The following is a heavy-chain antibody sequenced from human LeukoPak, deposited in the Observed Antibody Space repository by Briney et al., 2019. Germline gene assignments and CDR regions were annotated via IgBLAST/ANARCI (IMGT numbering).Heavy chain of an antibody. CDR1: GFTFSSYW. CDR2: INSDGSST. CDR3: ARGDVVVITGYYFDY. J-gene: IGHJ4*02. V-gene: IGHV3-74*01. D-gene: IGHD3-22*01. Sequence: PGGSLRLSCAASGFTFSSYWMHWVRQAPGKGLVWVSRINSDGSSTSYADSVKGRFTISRDNAKNTLYLQMNSLRAEDTAVYYCARGDVVVITGYYFDYWGQGTLVTVSS.